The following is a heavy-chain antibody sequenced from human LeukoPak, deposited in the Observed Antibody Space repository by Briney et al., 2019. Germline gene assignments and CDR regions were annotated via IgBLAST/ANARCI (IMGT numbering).Heavy chain of an antibody. J-gene: IGHJ5*02. CDR1: GDSISSGDYY. D-gene: IGHD1-26*01. CDR2: ISSSGST. CDR3: ARNSGSYYYRFDP. Sequence: PSETLSLTCTVSGDSISSGDYYWSWIRQPAGKGLEWIGRISSSGSTNYNPSLKSRVTISVDTSKNQFSLKLSSVTAADTAVYYCARNSGSYYYRFDPWGQGTLVTVSS. V-gene: IGHV4-61*02.